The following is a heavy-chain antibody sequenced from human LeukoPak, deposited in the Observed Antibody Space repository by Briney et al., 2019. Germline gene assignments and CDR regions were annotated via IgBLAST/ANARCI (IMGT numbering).Heavy chain of an antibody. CDR1: GWTFSGYY. CDR2: INNSGST. J-gene: IGHJ4*02. Sequence: SETLSLTCAASGWTFSGYYWSWIRQAPGKGLEWIAEINNSGSTNYNPSLKSRVTISVDTSKNHFSLKLSIVTAADTAVYYWARLHFGYGSSTSCVYWGEGTLLTVSS. V-gene: IGHV4-34*01. D-gene: IGHD2-2*03. CDR3: ARLHFGYGSSTSCVY.